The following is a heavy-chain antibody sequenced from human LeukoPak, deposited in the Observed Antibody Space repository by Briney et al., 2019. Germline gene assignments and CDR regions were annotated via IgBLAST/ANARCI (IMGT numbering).Heavy chain of an antibody. CDR2: IYYSGST. V-gene: IGHV4-59*01. J-gene: IGHJ5*02. CDR3: ARDKHGSGSAHTFDP. CDR1: GGSISSYY. D-gene: IGHD3-10*01. Sequence: PSETLSLTCTVSGGSISSYYWSWIRQPPGNGLEWIAYIYYSGSTNYNPSLKSRVTISVDTSKNQFSLKLNSVTAADTAVYYCARDKHGSGSAHTFDPWGQGTLVTVSS.